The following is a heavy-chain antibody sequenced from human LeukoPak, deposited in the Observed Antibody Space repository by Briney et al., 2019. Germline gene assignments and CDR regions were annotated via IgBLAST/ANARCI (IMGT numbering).Heavy chain of an antibody. D-gene: IGHD1-7*01. V-gene: IGHV5-51*01. Sequence: GESLKISCKGSGYSFTNYWIGWVRQLPGKGLEWMGIIYPDDSDARYSPSFQGQVTISADKSISTAYLQWSSLKASDTAMYYCATPTLGTIGEYLFDYWGQGTLVTVSS. CDR2: IYPDDSDA. CDR3: ATPTLGTIGEYLFDY. CDR1: GYSFTNYW. J-gene: IGHJ4*02.